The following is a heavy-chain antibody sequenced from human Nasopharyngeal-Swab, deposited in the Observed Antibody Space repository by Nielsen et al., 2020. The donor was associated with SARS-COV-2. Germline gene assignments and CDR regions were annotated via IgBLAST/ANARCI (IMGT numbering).Heavy chain of an antibody. V-gene: IGHV3-33*08. CDR3: TKASSSSNYYYGMDV. Sequence: GRYLRLSCVASGLTFSSYGLQWVRQAPGKGLEWLAFIWYEGSNKYYADSVKGRFTISRDNSKNILYLEMNSLRAEDTAIYYCTKASSSSNYYYGMDVWGPGTTVTVSS. D-gene: IGHD6-6*01. CDR1: GLTFSSYG. CDR2: IWYEGSNK. J-gene: IGHJ6*02.